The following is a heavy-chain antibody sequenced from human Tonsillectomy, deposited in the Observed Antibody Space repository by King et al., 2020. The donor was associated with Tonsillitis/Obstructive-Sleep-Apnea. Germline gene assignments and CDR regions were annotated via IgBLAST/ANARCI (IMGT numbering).Heavy chain of an antibody. D-gene: IGHD7-27*01. J-gene: IGHJ5*02. CDR2: INPSGGST. V-gene: IGHV1-46*01. CDR3: AREGSWGRRRSWFDP. Sequence: QLVQSGAEVKKPGASVKVSCKASGYTFTSYYMHWVRQAPGQGLEWMGIINPSGGSTSYAQKFQGRVTMTRDTSTSTVYMELSSLRSEDTAVYYCAREGSWGRRRSWFDPWGQGTLVTVSS. CDR1: GYTFTSYY.